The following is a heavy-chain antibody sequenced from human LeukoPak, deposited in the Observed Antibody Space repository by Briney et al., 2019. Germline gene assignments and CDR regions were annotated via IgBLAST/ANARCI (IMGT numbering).Heavy chain of an antibody. Sequence: SVKVSCKASGYSFTNYGLSWVRQAPGQGLEWMGWINTYNGNTNYAQKFQGRVTITADESTSTAYMELSSLRSEDTAVYYCARGSGVVINWFDPWGQGTLVTVSS. CDR2: INTYNGNT. D-gene: IGHD3-3*01. V-gene: IGHV1-18*01. CDR3: ARGSGVVINWFDP. CDR1: GYSFTNYG. J-gene: IGHJ5*02.